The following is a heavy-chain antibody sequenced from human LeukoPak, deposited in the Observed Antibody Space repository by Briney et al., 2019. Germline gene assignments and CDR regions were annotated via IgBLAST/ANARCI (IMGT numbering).Heavy chain of an antibody. J-gene: IGHJ3*02. CDR3: ARDFGPSTAAWGAFDI. V-gene: IGHV3-23*01. CDR2: ISGSGGST. D-gene: IGHD6-6*01. Sequence: GGSLRLSCAASGFTFSSYAMSWVHQAPGKGLEWVSAISGSGGSTYYADSVKGRFTISRDNSKNTLYLQMNSLRAEDTAVYYCARDFGPSTAAWGAFDIWAQGTMVIVSS. CDR1: GFTFSSYA.